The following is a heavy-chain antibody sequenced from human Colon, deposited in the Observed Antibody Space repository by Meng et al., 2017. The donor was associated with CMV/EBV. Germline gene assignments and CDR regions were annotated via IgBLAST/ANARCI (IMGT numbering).Heavy chain of an antibody. D-gene: IGHD3-3*02. V-gene: IGHV3-7*01. CDR3: GREVPGGAVALDY. Sequence: GGSLRLSYAGSDFSFRSYWMSWVRQAPGKGLEWVANMNPDGTNKFYLDSVKGRFSISRDNTKNSLYLQMNSLRAEDTAVYYCGREVPGGAVALDYWGQGALVTVSS. CDR2: MNPDGTNK. J-gene: IGHJ4*02. CDR1: DFSFRSYW.